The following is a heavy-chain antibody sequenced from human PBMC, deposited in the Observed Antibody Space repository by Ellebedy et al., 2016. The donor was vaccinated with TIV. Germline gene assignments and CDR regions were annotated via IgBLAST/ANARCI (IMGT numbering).Heavy chain of an antibody. CDR3: ARSITGTTDGFDP. D-gene: IGHD1-7*01. J-gene: IGHJ5*02. CDR2: INPNSGGT. Sequence: ASVKVSCXASGYTFTGYYMHWVRQAPGQGLEWMGWINPNSGGTNYAQKFQGWVTMTRDTSISTAYMELSRLRSDDTAVYYCARSITGTTDGFDPWGQGTLVTVSS. CDR1: GYTFTGYY. V-gene: IGHV1-2*04.